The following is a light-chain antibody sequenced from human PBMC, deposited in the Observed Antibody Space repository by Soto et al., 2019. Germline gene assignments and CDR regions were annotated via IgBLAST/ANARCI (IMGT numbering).Light chain of an antibody. CDR3: QQYGGSPWT. CDR1: QRVSNHY. J-gene: IGKJ1*01. CDR2: GAS. V-gene: IGKV3-20*01. Sequence: THPRSPGKIGRVSCRASQRVSNHYLAWYQQKPGQAPRLLIYGASNSAAGIPDRFSGSGAWTDLTLSITRLEPEDSSVYYCQQYGGSPWTFGQGTKVDI.